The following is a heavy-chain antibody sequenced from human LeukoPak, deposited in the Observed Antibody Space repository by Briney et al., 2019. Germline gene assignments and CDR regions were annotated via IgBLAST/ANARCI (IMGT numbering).Heavy chain of an antibody. CDR2: IYSGGST. Sequence: PGGSLRLSCAASGFTVSSNYMSWVRQAPGKGLEWVSVIYSGGSTYYADSVKGRFTISRDNSKNTLYLQMNSLRAEDTAVYYCARAHDYGDPPYYFDYWGQGILVTVSS. CDR3: ARAHDYGDPPYYFDY. J-gene: IGHJ4*02. V-gene: IGHV3-53*01. CDR1: GFTVSSNY. D-gene: IGHD4-17*01.